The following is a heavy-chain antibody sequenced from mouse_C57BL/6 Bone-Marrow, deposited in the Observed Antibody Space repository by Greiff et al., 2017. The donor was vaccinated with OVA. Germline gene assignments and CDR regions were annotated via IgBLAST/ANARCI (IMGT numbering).Heavy chain of an antibody. CDR3: ARSLPFYYYGSSLWFAY. J-gene: IGHJ3*01. Sequence: QVQLQQSGAELAKPGASVKLSCKASGYTFTSYWMHWVKQRPGQGLAWIGYINPSSGYTKYNQKFKDKATLTADKSSSTAYMQLSSLTYEDSAVYYCARSLPFYYYGSSLWFAYWGQGTLVTVSA. V-gene: IGHV1-7*01. CDR2: INPSSGYT. D-gene: IGHD1-1*01. CDR1: GYTFTSYW.